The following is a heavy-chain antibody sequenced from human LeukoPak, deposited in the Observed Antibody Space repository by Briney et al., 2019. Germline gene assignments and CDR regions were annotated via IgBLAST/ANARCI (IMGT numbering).Heavy chain of an antibody. CDR2: ISGSGTDI. CDR3: ARRTYPNDAFDI. D-gene: IGHD1-7*01. V-gene: IGHV3-21*01. CDR1: GFTFNTYS. Sequence: GESLKISCAASGFTFNTYSMNWVRQAPGKRLEWVSAISGSGTDIYYPDSLKGRFTISRDNAKNSLYLQVTSLRAEDTAVYYCARRTYPNDAFDIWGQGTMVSVSS. J-gene: IGHJ3*02.